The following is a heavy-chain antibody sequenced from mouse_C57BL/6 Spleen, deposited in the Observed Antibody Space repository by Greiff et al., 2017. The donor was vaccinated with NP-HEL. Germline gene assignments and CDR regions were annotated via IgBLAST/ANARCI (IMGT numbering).Heavy chain of an antibody. V-gene: IGHV1-78*01. CDR2: IYPRDGST. Sequence: VQLQQSDAELVKPGASVKISCKVSGYTFTDHTIHWMKQRPEQGLEWIGYIYPRDGSTKYNEEFKGKATLTADKSSSTAYMQLNSLTSEDSAVYFCARHIYYDYDDPYFDYWGQGTTLTVSS. CDR3: ARHIYYDYDDPYFDY. D-gene: IGHD2-4*01. J-gene: IGHJ2*01. CDR1: GYTFTDHT.